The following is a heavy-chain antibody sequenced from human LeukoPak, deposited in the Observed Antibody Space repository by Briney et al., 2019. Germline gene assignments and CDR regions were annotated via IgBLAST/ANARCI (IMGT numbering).Heavy chain of an antibody. CDR2: IIPIFGTA. J-gene: IGHJ4*02. Sequence: ASVKVSCKASGGTFSSYAISWVRQAPGQGLEWMGGIIPIFGTANYAQKFQGRVTITADESTSTAYMELSSLRSEDTAVYYCARAGSSWYPSDYWGQGTLVTVSS. CDR1: GGTFSSYA. D-gene: IGHD6-13*01. CDR3: ARAGSSWYPSDY. V-gene: IGHV1-69*13.